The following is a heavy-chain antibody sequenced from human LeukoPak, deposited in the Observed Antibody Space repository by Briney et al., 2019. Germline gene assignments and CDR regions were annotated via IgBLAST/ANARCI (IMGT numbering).Heavy chain of an antibody. J-gene: IGHJ4*02. V-gene: IGHV3-9*01. Sequence: PGGSLRLSCAASGFTFDDYAMHWVRQAPGKGLEWVSGLSWNSGSFGYADSVKGRFTISRDNAKNSLYLQMNSLRGEDTALYCCARAKGLGEPPDYWGQGTLVTASS. CDR1: GFTFDDYA. CDR2: LSWNSGSF. CDR3: ARAKGLGEPPDY. D-gene: IGHD3-10*01.